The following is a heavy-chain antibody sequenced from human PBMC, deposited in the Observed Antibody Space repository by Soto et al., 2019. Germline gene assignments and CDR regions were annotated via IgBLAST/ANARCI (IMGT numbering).Heavy chain of an antibody. J-gene: IGHJ4*02. CDR2: ISGFNGNT. CDR3: ARIGVSSGHESPDFDS. V-gene: IGHV1-18*01. CDR1: GYTFNFYG. Sequence: QVQLVQSGAEVKKPGASVKVSCKASGYTFNFYGITWVRQAPGQGLEWMGWISGFNGNTNYAAALQGRVTMTTDTSTSTAYMDLRGLRSDDTAVYYCARIGVSSGHESPDFDSWGQGTLVTVSS. D-gene: IGHD3-16*01.